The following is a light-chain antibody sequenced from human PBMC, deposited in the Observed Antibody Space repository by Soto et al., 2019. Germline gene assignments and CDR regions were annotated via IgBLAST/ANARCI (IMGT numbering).Light chain of an antibody. Sequence: QSALTQPASLSGSPGQSITISCTGTSSDIGAYDYVSWFQQHPGKAPKLMISEVNNRPSGVSNRFSGSKSGNTAYLTISGLQVEDEADYYCSSYTSTRTYVFGTGTKVTVL. J-gene: IGLJ1*01. V-gene: IGLV2-14*01. CDR3: SSYTSTRTYV. CDR2: EVN. CDR1: SSDIGAYDY.